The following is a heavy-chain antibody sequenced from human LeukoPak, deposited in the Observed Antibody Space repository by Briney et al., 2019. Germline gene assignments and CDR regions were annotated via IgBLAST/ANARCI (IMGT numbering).Heavy chain of an antibody. CDR3: ARLGGAQFYFYYYMDV. J-gene: IGHJ6*03. V-gene: IGHV3-20*04. D-gene: IGHD1-26*01. CDR1: GFRFADYG. CDR2: INWDGDSI. Sequence: GGSLRLSCAASGFRFADYGTSWVSHPPGEGLEWVSGINWDGDSIGYAESVKGRFTITRDNDKNSLYLQMNSLRAEDTARYYCARLGGAQFYFYYYMDVWGKGTTVTVSS.